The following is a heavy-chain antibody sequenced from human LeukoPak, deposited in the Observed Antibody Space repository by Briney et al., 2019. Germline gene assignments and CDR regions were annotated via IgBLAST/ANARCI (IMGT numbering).Heavy chain of an antibody. CDR3: AKGGTATGQTYFDY. Sequence: GGSLRLSCAASGFMFSSHAMTWVRQAPGKGLEWVSAISGSGSSAHYADSVKGRFTISRDNSKDTLYLEMNNLRAEDTAVYYCAKGGTATGQTYFDYWGQGTLVSVSS. J-gene: IGHJ4*02. CDR2: ISGSGSSA. D-gene: IGHD2-21*02. CDR1: GFMFSSHA. V-gene: IGHV3-23*01.